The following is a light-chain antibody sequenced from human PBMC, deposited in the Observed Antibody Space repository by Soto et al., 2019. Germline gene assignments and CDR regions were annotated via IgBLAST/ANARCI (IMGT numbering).Light chain of an antibody. CDR1: QSVSSNY. V-gene: IGKV3-20*01. J-gene: IGKJ1*01. CDR3: QQYGRSPAT. Sequence: EIVMTQSPATLSVSPGERATLSCRASQSVSSNYLAWYQRKPGQTPRLLIYAASSRATGVPDRFSGSGSGTDFTLTISRLEPGDFAVYYCQQYGRSPATFGQGTKVDIK. CDR2: AAS.